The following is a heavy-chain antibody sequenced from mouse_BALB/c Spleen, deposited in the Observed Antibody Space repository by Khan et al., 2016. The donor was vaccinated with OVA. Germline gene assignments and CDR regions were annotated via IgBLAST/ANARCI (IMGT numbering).Heavy chain of an antibody. CDR1: GFTFSTYG. CDR3: ARHYYYYNSEPFAY. Sequence: EVELVESGGDLVKTGGSLKLSCAASGFTFSTYGMSWVRQTPDKRLEWVATINSGGHYTYYIDSVKGRFTISRDNAKNFLYLQMTSLRSEDTATYYCARHYYYYNSEPFAYWCQGTLVTVSA. D-gene: IGHD1-1*02. CDR2: INSGGHYT. V-gene: IGHV5-6*01. J-gene: IGHJ3*01.